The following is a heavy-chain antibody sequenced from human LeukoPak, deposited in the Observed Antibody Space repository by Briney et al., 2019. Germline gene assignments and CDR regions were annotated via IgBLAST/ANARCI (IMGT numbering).Heavy chain of an antibody. CDR2: INHSGST. D-gene: IGHD6-19*01. J-gene: IGHJ4*02. V-gene: IGHV4-34*01. CDR1: GGSFRGYY. Sequence: SETLSLTCAVYGGSFRGYYWSWIRQPPGKGLEWIGEINHSGSTNYNPSLKSRVTISVDTSKNRFSLKLSSVTVADTAVYYCARDGAVAGTGGGLYWGQGTLVTVSS. CDR3: ARDGAVAGTGGGLY.